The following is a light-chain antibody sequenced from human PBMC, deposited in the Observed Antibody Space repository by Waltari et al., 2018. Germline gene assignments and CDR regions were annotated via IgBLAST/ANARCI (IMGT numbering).Light chain of an antibody. Sequence: DIQLTQSPSFLSASVGDRVTITCRSSQGISNHLACYQQKGAKAPKLLIHTASTLEGGVPSRFSGSGSGTEFALTISSLQPEDFATYYCQQRNGYPITFGQGTRLEIK. V-gene: IGKV1-9*01. CDR1: QGISNH. J-gene: IGKJ5*01. CDR3: QQRNGYPIT. CDR2: TAS.